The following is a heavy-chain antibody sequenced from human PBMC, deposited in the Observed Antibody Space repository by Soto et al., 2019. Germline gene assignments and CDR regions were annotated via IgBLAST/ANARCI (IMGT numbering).Heavy chain of an antibody. V-gene: IGHV4-30-4*01. D-gene: IGHD1-7*01. CDR2: ISYGGST. J-gene: IGHJ4*02. CDR3: ATMGTPATGLYYFDY. Sequence: PSATLSLTCTVSGGSISSGNYYWSWIRQPPGKGLEWIGFISYGGSTYYSASLKSRFTISVDTSKNQFSLNLSFVTAADTAVYYCATMGTPATGLYYFDYWGQGTLVTVSS. CDR1: GGSISSGNYY.